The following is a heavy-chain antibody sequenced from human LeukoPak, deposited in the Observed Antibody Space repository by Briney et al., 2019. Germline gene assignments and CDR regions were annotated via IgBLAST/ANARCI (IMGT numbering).Heavy chain of an antibody. J-gene: IGHJ4*02. D-gene: IGHD1-26*01. CDR3: AREGNKVGATHFDY. V-gene: IGHV4-59*01. CDR1: GGSISSYY. Sequence: SETLSLTCTVSGGSISSYYWSWIRQPPGKGLEWIGYNYYSGSTNYNPSLKSRVTISVDTSKNQFSLKLSSVTAADTAVYYCAREGNKVGATHFDYWGQGTLVTVSS. CDR2: NYYSGST.